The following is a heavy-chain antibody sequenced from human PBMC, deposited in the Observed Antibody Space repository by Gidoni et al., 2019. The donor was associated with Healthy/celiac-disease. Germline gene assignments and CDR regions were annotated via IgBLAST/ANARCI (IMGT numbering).Heavy chain of an antibody. CDR3: TRSVSRLLWFGEADY. Sequence: EVQLVESGGGLVKPGRSLRLSCTASGLPFGDYAMSWFRQAPGKGLEWVGFIRSKAYGGTTEYAASVKGRFTISRDDSKSIAYLQMNSLKTEDTAVYYCTRSVSRLLWFGEADYWGQGTLVTVSS. J-gene: IGHJ4*02. CDR1: GLPFGDYA. V-gene: IGHV3-49*05. D-gene: IGHD3-10*01. CDR2: IRSKAYGGTT.